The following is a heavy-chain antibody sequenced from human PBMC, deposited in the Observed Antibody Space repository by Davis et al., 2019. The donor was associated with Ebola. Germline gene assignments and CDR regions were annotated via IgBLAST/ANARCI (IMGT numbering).Heavy chain of an antibody. J-gene: IGHJ6*02. CDR2: IYYSGST. Sequence: SETLSLTCTVSGGSISSYYWSWIRQPPGKGLEWIGYIYYSGSTNYNPSLKSRVTISVDTSKNQFSLKLSSVTAADTAVYYCARGTDSSSWYHGMDVWGQGTTVTVSS. V-gene: IGHV4-59*12. CDR1: GGSISSYY. D-gene: IGHD6-13*01. CDR3: ARGTDSSSWYHGMDV.